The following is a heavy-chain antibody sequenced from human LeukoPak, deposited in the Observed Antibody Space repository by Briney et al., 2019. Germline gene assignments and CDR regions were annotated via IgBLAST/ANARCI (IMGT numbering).Heavy chain of an antibody. CDR3: ARGGYCSSTSCHGSPGKNWFDP. D-gene: IGHD2-2*01. Sequence: KASQTLSLTCTVSGGSISSGGYYWSWIRQHPGKDLEWSGYIYYSGSTYYNPSLKSRVTISVDTSKNQFSLKLSSVTAADTAVYYCARGGYCSSTSCHGSPGKNWFDPWGQGTLVTVSS. CDR1: GGSISSGGYY. J-gene: IGHJ5*02. V-gene: IGHV4-31*03. CDR2: IYYSGST.